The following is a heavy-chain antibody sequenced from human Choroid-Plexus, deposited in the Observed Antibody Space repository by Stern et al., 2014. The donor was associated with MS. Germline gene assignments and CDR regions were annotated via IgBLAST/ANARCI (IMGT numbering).Heavy chain of an antibody. V-gene: IGHV3-30*18. CDR3: AKDRQYLTYFFDH. CDR1: GFTFGSCA. Sequence: VQLVESGGGVAEPGRPLRLACVAAGFTFGSCAMHLVRQAPGKGLEGVAGVSYDGSNKYYAASVKGRFTISRDNSQNTLYMQMSSLRPEDTAVYYCAKDRQYLTYFFDHWGQGSLVTVSS. D-gene: IGHD2/OR15-2a*01. J-gene: IGHJ5*02. CDR2: VSYDGSNK.